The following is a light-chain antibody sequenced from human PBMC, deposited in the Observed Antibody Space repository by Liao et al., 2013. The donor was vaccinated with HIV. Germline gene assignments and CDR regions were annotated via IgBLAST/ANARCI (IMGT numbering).Light chain of an antibody. V-gene: IGLV3-1*01. CDR3: QAWDSTIPSYF. CDR1: KLGDQY. Sequence: SYELTQPPSVSVSPGQTASVTCSGDKLGDQYVSWYQQRPGQSPVLVMFQDSQRPSRIPERFSGSNSGKTATLTITGTQAMDEADYYCQAWDSTIPSYFFGTGTKVTVL. J-gene: IGLJ1*01. CDR2: QDS.